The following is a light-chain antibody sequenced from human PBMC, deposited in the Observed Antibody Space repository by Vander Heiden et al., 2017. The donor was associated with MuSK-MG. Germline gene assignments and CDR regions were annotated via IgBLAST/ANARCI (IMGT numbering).Light chain of an antibody. CDR1: QSINTY. CDR3: QQTYTMPLT. Sequence: DIQMTQSPSSLSASVGDRVTITCRASQSINTYFNSYQQKPGNAPNLLIYAASSLQSGVPSTFSGSESGTDFTLTISSLQPEDFAVYFCQQTYTMPLTFGGGTKVEIK. V-gene: IGKV1-39*01. CDR2: AAS. J-gene: IGKJ4*01.